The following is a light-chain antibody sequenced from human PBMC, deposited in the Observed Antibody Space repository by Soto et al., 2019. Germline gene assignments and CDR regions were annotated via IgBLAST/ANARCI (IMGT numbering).Light chain of an antibody. CDR2: GAS. Sequence: LTQSPTSLSASVGDRVTITCRASQGINIYLAWYQQKPGQAPRLFIYGASSRATGIPDRFSGSGSGTDFTLTISRLEPEDFAVYYCQQYGSSPPRTFGQGTKVEIK. CDR1: QGINIY. CDR3: QQYGSSPPRT. V-gene: IGKV3-20*01. J-gene: IGKJ1*01.